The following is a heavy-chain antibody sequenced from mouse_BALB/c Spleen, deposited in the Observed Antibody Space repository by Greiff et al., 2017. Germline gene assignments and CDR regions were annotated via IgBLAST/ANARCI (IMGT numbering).Heavy chain of an antibody. J-gene: IGHJ4*01. CDR3: ARSLGLYDGYPFYAMDY. V-gene: IGHV1-4*02. CDR2: INPSSGYT. CDR1: GYTFTSYT. D-gene: IGHD2-3*01. Sequence: QVQLQQSAAELARPGASVKMSCKASGYTFTSYTMHWVKQRPGQGLEWIGYINPSSGYTEYNQKFKDKTTLTADKSSSTAYMQLSSLTSEDSAVYYCARSLGLYDGYPFYAMDYWGQGTSVTVSS.